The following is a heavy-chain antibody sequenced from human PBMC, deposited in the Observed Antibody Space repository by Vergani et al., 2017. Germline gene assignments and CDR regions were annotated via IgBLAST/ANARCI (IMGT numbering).Heavy chain of an antibody. CDR2: ISSSSSYT. CDR1: GFTFSSYS. V-gene: IGHV3-21*01. J-gene: IGHJ4*02. Sequence: EVQLVESGGGLVKPGGSLRLSCAASGFTFSSYSMNWVRQAPGKGLEWVSSISSSSSYTNYADSVKGRFTISRDNAKNSLYLQMNSLRAEDTAVYYCARVIVGATYFDYWGQGTLVTVSS. CDR3: ARVIVGATYFDY. D-gene: IGHD1-26*01.